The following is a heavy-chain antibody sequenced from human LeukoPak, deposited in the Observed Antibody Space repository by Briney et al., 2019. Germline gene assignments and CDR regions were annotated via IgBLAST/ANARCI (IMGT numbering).Heavy chain of an antibody. CDR3: ARGPPNWGYDY. J-gene: IGHJ4*02. D-gene: IGHD7-27*01. Sequence: ASVKVSFTASGYTFTSYDFNWVRQATGQRPEWMGWMSPNSGDTGYAQKFQDRVTMTRNTSISTAYMELSSLRSDDTAVYYCARGPPNWGYDYWGPGTLVTVSS. CDR1: GYTFTSYD. V-gene: IGHV1-8*01. CDR2: MSPNSGDT.